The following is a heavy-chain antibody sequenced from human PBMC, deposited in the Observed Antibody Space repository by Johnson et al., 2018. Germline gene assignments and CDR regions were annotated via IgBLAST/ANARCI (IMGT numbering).Heavy chain of an antibody. CDR3: ARRMTGTYYYYMDV. V-gene: IGHV3-30*04. CDR1: GFIFSNYA. D-gene: IGHD3-9*01. Sequence: QVQLVQSGGGVVQPGRSLRLSCAASGFIFSNYAMNWVRQAPGKGLEWVAVISYEGSNKDYADSVKGRFTISRNNSKNTLYLQMNSRRAEETAVYYCARRMTGTYYYYMDVWGKGTTVTVSS. J-gene: IGHJ6*03. CDR2: ISYEGSNK.